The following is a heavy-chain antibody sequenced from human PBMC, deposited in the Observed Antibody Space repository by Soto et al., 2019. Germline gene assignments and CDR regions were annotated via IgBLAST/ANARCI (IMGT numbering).Heavy chain of an antibody. D-gene: IGHD3-3*01. J-gene: IGHJ4*02. CDR2: IYHSGST. CDR3: AKRSIRRLRFVETH. V-gene: IGHV4-4*02. Sequence: QVQLQESGPGLVKPSGTLSLTCAVSGDSMTNSNWWSWVRQPAEKGLEWIGEIYHSGSTNYTPSLRSRVTMSVDKSKTQFSLNLTSVTAADTAVYYCAKRSIRRLRFVETHWGQGTLVTVSS. CDR1: GDSMTNSNW.